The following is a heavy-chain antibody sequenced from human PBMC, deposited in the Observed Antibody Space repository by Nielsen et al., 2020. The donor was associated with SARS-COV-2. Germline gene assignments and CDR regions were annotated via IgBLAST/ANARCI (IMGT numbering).Heavy chain of an antibody. V-gene: IGHV3-15*01. Sequence: GESLKISCAASGFTFSNAWMSWVRQAPGKGLEWVVRIKSKTDGGTTDYAAPVKGRFTISRDDSKNTLYLQMNSLKTEDTAVYYCTTEIAVAGTWNYWGQGTLVTVSS. CDR3: TTEIAVAGTWNY. CDR2: IKSKTDGGTT. D-gene: IGHD6-19*01. J-gene: IGHJ4*02. CDR1: GFTFSNAW.